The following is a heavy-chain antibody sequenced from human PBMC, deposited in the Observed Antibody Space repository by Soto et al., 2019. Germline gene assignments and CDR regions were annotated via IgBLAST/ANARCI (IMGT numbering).Heavy chain of an antibody. D-gene: IGHD3-22*01. CDR2: IWYDGSNK. V-gene: IGHV3-33*01. CDR1: GFTFSSYG. Sequence: QVQLVESGGGVVQPGRSLRLSCAASGFTFSSYGMHWVRQAPGKGLEWVAVIWYDGSNKYYADSVKGRFTISRDNSKNTRDLQINSLKDEDTAVYYCARDPGYYDSSGPHYYYGMDVWGQGTKVTVSS. J-gene: IGHJ6*02. CDR3: ARDPGYYDSSGPHYYYGMDV.